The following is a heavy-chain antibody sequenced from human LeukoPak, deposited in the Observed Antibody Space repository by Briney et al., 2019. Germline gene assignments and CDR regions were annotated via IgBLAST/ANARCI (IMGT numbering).Heavy chain of an antibody. Sequence: GRSLRLSCAASGFTFDDYAMHWVRQAPGKGLEWVSGISWNSGSIGYADSVKGRFTISRDNAKNSLYLQMNSLRAEDTAVYYCAGVIAVAADFDYWGQGTLVTVSS. J-gene: IGHJ4*02. V-gene: IGHV3-9*01. CDR2: ISWNSGSI. CDR1: GFTFDDYA. D-gene: IGHD6-19*01. CDR3: AGVIAVAADFDY.